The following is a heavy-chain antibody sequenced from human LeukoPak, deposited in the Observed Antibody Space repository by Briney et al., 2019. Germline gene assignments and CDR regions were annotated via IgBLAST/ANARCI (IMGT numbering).Heavy chain of an antibody. CDR3: AKIPQVATYTVPNFDF. CDR2: IFSSSTYI. V-gene: IGHV3-21*04. CDR1: GFAFNTYS. D-gene: IGHD3-16*01. Sequence: PGESLRLSCAASGFAFNTYSMNWVRQAPGKGLEWVSFIFSSSTYIYYTDSVKGRFTISRDNAKNSLYLQMNSLRAEDTAVYYCAKIPQVATYTVPNFDFWGQGTLVTVSS. J-gene: IGHJ4*02.